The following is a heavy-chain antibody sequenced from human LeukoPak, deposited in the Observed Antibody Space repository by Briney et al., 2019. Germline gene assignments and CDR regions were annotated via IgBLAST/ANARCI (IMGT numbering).Heavy chain of an antibody. J-gene: IGHJ2*01. D-gene: IGHD3-10*01. V-gene: IGHV3-30-3*01. Sequence: GGSLRLSCAASGFTFSSYAMHWVRQAPGKGLEWVAVISYDGSNKYYADSVKGRFTISRDNSKNTLYLQMNSLRAEDTAVYYCAKGGTMVRGPGGYFDLWGRGTLVTVSS. CDR1: GFTFSSYA. CDR2: ISYDGSNK. CDR3: AKGGTMVRGPGGYFDL.